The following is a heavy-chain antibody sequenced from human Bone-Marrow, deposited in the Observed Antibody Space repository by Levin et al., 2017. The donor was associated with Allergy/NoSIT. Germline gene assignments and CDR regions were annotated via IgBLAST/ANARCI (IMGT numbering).Heavy chain of an antibody. D-gene: IGHD2-2*01. CDR2: IGTAADS. CDR3: ARVALPRYCTRTGCSGNGYYFDY. CDR1: GFTFSSYD. Sequence: GESLKISCAASGFTFSSYDMHWVRQATGRGLEWVSAIGTAADSYYSGSVKGRFTVSRDNAKNSFYLQMNSLRAGDTAVYYCARVALPRYCTRTGCSGNGYYFDYWGQGTLVTVSS. V-gene: IGHV3-13*04. J-gene: IGHJ4*02.